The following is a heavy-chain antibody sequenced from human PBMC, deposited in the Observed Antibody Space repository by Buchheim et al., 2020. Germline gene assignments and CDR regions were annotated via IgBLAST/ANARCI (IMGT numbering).Heavy chain of an antibody. V-gene: IGHV3-30-3*01. D-gene: IGHD6-6*01. CDR2: ISYDGSNK. J-gene: IGHJ4*02. Sequence: QVQLVESGGGVVQPGRSLRLSCAASGFTFSSYAMHWVRQAPGKGLEWVAVISYDGSNKYYADSVKGRFTISRDNSKNTLYLQMNSLRAEDTPVYYCARLYSSSSAFDYWGQGTL. CDR1: GFTFSSYA. CDR3: ARLYSSSSAFDY.